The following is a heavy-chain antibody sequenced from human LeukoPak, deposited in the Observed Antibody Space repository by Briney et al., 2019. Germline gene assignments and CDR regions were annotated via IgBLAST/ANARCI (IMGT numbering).Heavy chain of an antibody. V-gene: IGHV1-18*01. J-gene: IGHJ4*02. CDR3: ARGGVDGYGDSEMIDY. CDR1: GYTFTSYG. D-gene: IGHD4-17*01. CDR2: ISAYNGNT. Sequence: SVKVSCKSSGYTFTSYGISWVRQAPGQGLEWMGWISAYNGNTNYAQKLQGRVTMTTDTSTSTAYMELRSLRSDDTAVYYCARGGVDGYGDSEMIDYWGQGTLVAVSS.